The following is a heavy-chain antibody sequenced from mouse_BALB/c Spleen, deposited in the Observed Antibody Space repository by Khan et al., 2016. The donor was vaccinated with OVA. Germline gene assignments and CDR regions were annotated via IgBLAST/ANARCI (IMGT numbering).Heavy chain of an antibody. V-gene: IGHV3-2*02. Sequence: EVELVESGPGLVKPSQSLSLTCTVTGYSITSDYAWNWIRQFPGNKLEWMGYISYSGSTSYNPSFKSRTSITRDTSKNQFFLQLNSVTTEDTATYYCANSIMANWGQGTTLTVSA. CDR1: GYSITSDYA. J-gene: IGHJ2*01. CDR3: ANSIMAN. CDR2: ISYSGST.